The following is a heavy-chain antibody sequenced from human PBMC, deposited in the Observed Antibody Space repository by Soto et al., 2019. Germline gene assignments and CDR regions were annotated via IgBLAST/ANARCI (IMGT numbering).Heavy chain of an antibody. J-gene: IGHJ3*02. Sequence: SETLSLTCTVSGGSISNYYWSWIRQPPGKGLEWIGYIYYRGGTNYKSSLKSRVTISVDTSKNQFSLKLSSVTAADTAVYYCARLLGITSVFDIWGQGTMVTVSS. D-gene: IGHD3-3*01. CDR3: ARLLGITSVFDI. CDR1: GGSISNYY. CDR2: IYYRGGT. V-gene: IGHV4-59*08.